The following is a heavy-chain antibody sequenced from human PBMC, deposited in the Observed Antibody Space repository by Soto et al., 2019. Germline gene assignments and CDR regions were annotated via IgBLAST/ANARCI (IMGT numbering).Heavy chain of an antibody. CDR2: VYPGDSEA. CDR3: ARGVGTWPFHFDY. Sequence: PGESLKISCEGSGYRFTNYWIGWVRQMPGKGLEWMGIVYPGDSEARYSPSFEGRVTISVDTSINTAYVQWSSLQASDTAIYYCARGVGTWPFHFDYWGQGTLVTVSS. CDR1: GYRFTNYW. D-gene: IGHD3-10*01. J-gene: IGHJ4*02. V-gene: IGHV5-51*01.